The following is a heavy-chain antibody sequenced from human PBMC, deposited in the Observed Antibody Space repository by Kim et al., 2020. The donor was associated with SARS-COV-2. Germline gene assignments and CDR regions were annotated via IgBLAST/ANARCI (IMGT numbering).Heavy chain of an antibody. D-gene: IGHD6-13*01. CDR2: ISYDGSNK. CDR1: GFTFSSYA. CDR3: ARDMRYSSSWQENYYYYGMDV. J-gene: IGHJ6*02. V-gene: IGHV3-30*04. Sequence: GGSLRLSCAASGFTFSSYAMHWVRQAPGKGLEWVAVISYDGSNKYYADSVKGRFTISRDNSKNTLYLQMNSLRAEDTAVYYCARDMRYSSSWQENYYYYGMDVWGQGTTVTVSS.